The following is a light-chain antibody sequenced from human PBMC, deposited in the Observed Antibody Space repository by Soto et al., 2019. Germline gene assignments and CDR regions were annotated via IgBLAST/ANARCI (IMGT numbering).Light chain of an antibody. CDR2: SNN. J-gene: IGLJ1*01. Sequence: QSALTQPPSASGTPGQGVTISCSGSSSNIGSNTVNWYQQLPGTAPKLLIYSNNQRPSGVPDRFSGSKSGTSASLAISGLQSEDEVYYYCAAWDDSLNGLYVFGTGTKVTVL. V-gene: IGLV1-44*01. CDR1: SSNIGSNT. CDR3: AAWDDSLNGLYV.